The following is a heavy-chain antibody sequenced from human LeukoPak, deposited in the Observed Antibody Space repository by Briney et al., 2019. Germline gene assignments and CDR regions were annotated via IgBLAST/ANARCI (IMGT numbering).Heavy chain of an antibody. J-gene: IGHJ3*02. Sequence: SETLSLTCSVSGGSISSSNYYWGWIRQPPGKGLEWIASVYHSGSTSYNPSLKSRLTISVHKSKNQFSLKLSSVTAADTAVYYCARDTALFRAYDIWGQGTLVTVSS. CDR2: VYHSGST. V-gene: IGHV4-39*07. CDR1: GGSISSSNYY. CDR3: ARDTALFRAYDI.